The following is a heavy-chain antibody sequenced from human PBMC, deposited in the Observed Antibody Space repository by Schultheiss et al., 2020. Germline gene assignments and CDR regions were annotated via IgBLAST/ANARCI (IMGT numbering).Heavy chain of an antibody. Sequence: SVTLSLTCTVSGGSISSSSYYWGWIRQPPGKGLEWIGSIYYSGSTYYNPSLKSRVTISVDTSKNQFSLKLSSVTAADTAVYYCARHLIDYYGSGSYYIGWFDPWGQGILVTVSS. CDR2: IYYSGST. CDR3: ARHLIDYYGSGSYYIGWFDP. J-gene: IGHJ5*02. V-gene: IGHV4-39*01. D-gene: IGHD3-10*01. CDR1: GGSISSSSYY.